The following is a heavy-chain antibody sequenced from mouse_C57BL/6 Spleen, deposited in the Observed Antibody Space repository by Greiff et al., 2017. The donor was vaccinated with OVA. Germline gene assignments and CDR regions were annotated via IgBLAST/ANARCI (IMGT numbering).Heavy chain of an antibody. CDR2: IYPGDGDT. CDR1: GYAFSSSW. CDR3: ARRGTTVVAHWYFDV. J-gene: IGHJ1*03. Sequence: QVQLQQSGPELVKPGASVKISCKASGYAFSSSWMNWVKQRPGKGLEWIGRIYPGDGDTNYNVKFKGKATLTADKSSSTAYMQLSSLTSEDSAVYFCARRGTTVVAHWYFDVWGTGTTVTVSS. D-gene: IGHD1-1*01. V-gene: IGHV1-82*01.